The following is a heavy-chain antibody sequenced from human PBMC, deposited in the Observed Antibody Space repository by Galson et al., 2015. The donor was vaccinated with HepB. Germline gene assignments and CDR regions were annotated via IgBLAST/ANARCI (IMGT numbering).Heavy chain of an antibody. CDR1: GGSFSGYY. Sequence: SETLSLTCAVYGGSFSGYYWSWIRQPPGKGLEWIGEINHSGSTNYNPSLKSRVTISVDTSKNQFSLKLSSVTAADTAVYYCARDRGPYCSSTSCKNRRWFDPWGQGTLVTVSS. J-gene: IGHJ5*02. V-gene: IGHV4-34*01. D-gene: IGHD2-2*01. CDR2: INHSGST. CDR3: ARDRGPYCSSTSCKNRRWFDP.